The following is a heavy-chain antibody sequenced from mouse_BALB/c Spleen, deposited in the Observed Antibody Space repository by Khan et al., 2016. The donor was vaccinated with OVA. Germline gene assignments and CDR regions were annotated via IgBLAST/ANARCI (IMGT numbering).Heavy chain of an antibody. CDR1: GYTFTNYG. Sequence: QIQLVQSGPELKKPGETVKISCTASGYTFTNYGMNWVKQAPGKGLKWMGWINTYTGEPTYADDFKGRFAFSLETSASTAYLQINNLKNEDMATYFCSRPPYFSYVMVFWGQGTLITVSS. D-gene: IGHD2-10*01. CDR3: SRPPYFSYVMVF. V-gene: IGHV9-1*02. J-gene: IGHJ4*01. CDR2: INTYTGEP.